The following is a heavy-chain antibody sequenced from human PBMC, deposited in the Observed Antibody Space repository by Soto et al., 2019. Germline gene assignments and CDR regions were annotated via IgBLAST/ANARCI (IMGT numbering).Heavy chain of an antibody. J-gene: IGHJ6*02. Sequence: GGSLRLSCAASGFTFSSYAMSWVRQAPGKGLEWVSAISGSGGSTYYADSVKGRFTISRDNSKNTLYLQMNSLRAEDTAVYYCAKVGDTEVAAHRYYYYGMDVWGQGTTVTVSS. CDR1: GFTFSSYA. CDR2: ISGSGGST. D-gene: IGHD6-6*01. V-gene: IGHV3-23*01. CDR3: AKVGDTEVAAHRYYYYGMDV.